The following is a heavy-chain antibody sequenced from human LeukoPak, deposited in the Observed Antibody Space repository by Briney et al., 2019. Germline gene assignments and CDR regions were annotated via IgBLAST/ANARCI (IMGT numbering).Heavy chain of an antibody. CDR1: GFTFSSYA. CDR3: ARDPEDSSGYYYDYQKYYMDV. Sequence: PGGSLRLSCAASGFTFSSYAMHWVRQAPGKGLEWVAVISDDGSNKYYADSVKGRFTISRDNSKNTLYLQMNSLRDDDTAVYYCARDPEDSSGYYYDYQKYYMDVWGKGTTVTVSS. CDR2: ISDDGSNK. V-gene: IGHV3-30*04. J-gene: IGHJ6*03. D-gene: IGHD3-22*01.